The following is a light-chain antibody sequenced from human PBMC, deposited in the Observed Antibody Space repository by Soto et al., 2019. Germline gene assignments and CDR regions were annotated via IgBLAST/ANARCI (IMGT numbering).Light chain of an antibody. CDR1: QSVSSF. V-gene: IGKV3-11*01. CDR2: DAS. CDR3: QQHTNWPLT. Sequence: ETVLRQSPATQSLSPGEGATLPCRASQSVSSFLAWYQQKPGQAPRLLIYDASNRATGIPARFSGSGSGTDFTLTISSLEPEDFAVYYCQQHTNWPLTFGGGTKVDIK. J-gene: IGKJ4*01.